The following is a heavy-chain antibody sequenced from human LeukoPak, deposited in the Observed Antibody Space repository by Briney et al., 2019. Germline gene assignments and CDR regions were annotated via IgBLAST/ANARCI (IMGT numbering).Heavy chain of an antibody. CDR2: ISWNSGSI. J-gene: IGHJ5*02. V-gene: IGHV3-9*01. D-gene: IGHD1-7*01. Sequence: PGRSLRLSCAASGFTFDDYAMHWVRQAPGKGLEWVSGISWNSGSIGYADSVKGRFTISRDNAKNSLYLQMNSLRAEDTAVYYCARGKLELNWFDPWGQGTLVTVSS. CDR3: ARGKLELNWFDP. CDR1: GFTFDDYA.